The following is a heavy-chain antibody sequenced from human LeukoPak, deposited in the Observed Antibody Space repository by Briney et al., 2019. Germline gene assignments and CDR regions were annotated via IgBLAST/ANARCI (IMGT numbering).Heavy chain of an antibody. D-gene: IGHD3-10*01. J-gene: IGHJ6*02. Sequence: GASVKVSCKASGYTFTSYAMNWVRQAPGQGLEWMGWINTNTGNPTYAQGFTGRFVFSLDTSVSTAYLQISSLKAEDTAVYYCARDYYGSGSYPGTYYYGMDVWGQGTTVTVSS. CDR2: INTNTGNP. CDR3: ARDYYGSGSYPGTYYYGMDV. V-gene: IGHV7-4-1*02. CDR1: GYTFTSYA.